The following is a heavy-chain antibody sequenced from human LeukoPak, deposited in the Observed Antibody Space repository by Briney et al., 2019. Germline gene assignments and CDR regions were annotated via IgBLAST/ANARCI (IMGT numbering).Heavy chain of an antibody. D-gene: IGHD2/OR15-2a*01. CDR1: GCTFSSYA. Sequence: GGSLRLSCAASGCTFSSYAMSWVRQAPGKGLELVSAISGSGGSTYYADSVKGRFTISRDNSKNTLYLQMNSLRAEETAVYYCAKAFVPYYYGMDVWGQGTTVTVS. CDR2: ISGSGGST. J-gene: IGHJ6*02. V-gene: IGHV3-23*01. CDR3: AKAFVPYYYGMDV.